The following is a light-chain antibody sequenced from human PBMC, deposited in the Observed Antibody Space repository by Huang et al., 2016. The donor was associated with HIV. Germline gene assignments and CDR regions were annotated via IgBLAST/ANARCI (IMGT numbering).Light chain of an antibody. CDR1: QSVKRY. CDR3: QQRKYWPPFT. J-gene: IGKJ5*01. CDR2: DAA. V-gene: IGKV3-11*01. Sequence: ETVLTPSLATLSLSPGERATLSCRDSQSVKRYLAWYPQKTGQTPRLLYYDAANRASGIPGRFSGSASGTVFTLTISSLEPEDVAVYYGQQRKYWPPFTFGQGTRLEIK.